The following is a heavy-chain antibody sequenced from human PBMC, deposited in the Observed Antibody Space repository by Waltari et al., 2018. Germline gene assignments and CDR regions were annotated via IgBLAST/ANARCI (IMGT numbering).Heavy chain of an antibody. CDR3: VRLEDCTGPGGNCYSADSFAMDV. J-gene: IGHJ6*02. CDR2: INHAGKT. D-gene: IGHD2-8*02. Sequence: QVQLQQWGAGVLQPSETLSLTCAVYGGSLSSFYWGWIRQPPGKGLEWIGEINHAGKTNYNPSLRSRVSLLVDTSKSQFSLKVNTVTAADTAVYYCVRLEDCTGPGGNCYSADSFAMDVWGQGTTVTVSS. CDR1: GGSLSSFY. V-gene: IGHV4-34*02.